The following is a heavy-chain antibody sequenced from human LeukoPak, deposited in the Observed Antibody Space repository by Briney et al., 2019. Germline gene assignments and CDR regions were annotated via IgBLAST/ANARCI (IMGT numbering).Heavy chain of an antibody. J-gene: IGHJ3*02. CDR1: RGTFSSYA. Sequence: SVKVSCMASRGTFSSYAISWVRQAPGQGLEWMGGIIPIFGTANYAQKFQGRVTITTDESTRTAYMELSSLRSEDTAVYYCARSNIVVVVAARQGAFDIWGQGTMVTVSS. CDR2: IIPIFGTA. CDR3: ARSNIVVVVAARQGAFDI. D-gene: IGHD2-15*01. V-gene: IGHV1-69*05.